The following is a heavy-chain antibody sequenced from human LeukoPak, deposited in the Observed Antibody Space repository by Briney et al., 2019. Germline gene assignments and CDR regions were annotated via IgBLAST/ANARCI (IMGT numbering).Heavy chain of an antibody. D-gene: IGHD4-17*01. CDR3: ASFIAYGDYGFDY. Sequence: SVKVSCKASGYTFTSYTISWVRQAPGQGLEWMGRIIPILGIANYAQKFQGRVTITADKSTSTAYMELSSLRSEDTAVYYCASFIAYGDYGFDYWGQGTLVTVSS. J-gene: IGHJ4*02. CDR2: IIPILGIA. V-gene: IGHV1-69*02. CDR1: GYTFTSYT.